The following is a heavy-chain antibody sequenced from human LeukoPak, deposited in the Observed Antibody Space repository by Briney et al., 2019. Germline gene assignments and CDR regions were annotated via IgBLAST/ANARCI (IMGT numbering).Heavy chain of an antibody. CDR2: IYSTGTT. CDR3: ARDRSGYSGGMDV. CDR1: DTSINTYY. J-gene: IGHJ6*03. V-gene: IGHV4-4*07. Sequence: SETLSLTCTVSDTSINTYYWSWIRQPAGKGLEGIGHIYSTGTTNYNPPLHSRVTMSIDTSKNQFSLNLRSVTAADTAVYYCARDRSGYSGGMDVWGKGTTVTVSS. D-gene: IGHD2-15*01.